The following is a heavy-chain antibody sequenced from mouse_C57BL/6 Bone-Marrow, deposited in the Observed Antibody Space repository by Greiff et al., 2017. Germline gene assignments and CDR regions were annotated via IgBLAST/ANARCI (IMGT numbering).Heavy chain of an antibody. V-gene: IGHV1-53*01. Sequence: QVQLQQPGTELVKPGASVKLSCKASGYTFTSYWMHWVKQRPGQGLEWIGNINPSNGGTNYNEKFKSKATLTVDKSSSTAYMQLSSLTSEDSAVYYCARYGDGYYAGDYAMDYWGQGTSVTVSS. CDR3: ARYGDGYYAGDYAMDY. CDR2: INPSNGGT. J-gene: IGHJ4*01. D-gene: IGHD2-3*01. CDR1: GYTFTSYW.